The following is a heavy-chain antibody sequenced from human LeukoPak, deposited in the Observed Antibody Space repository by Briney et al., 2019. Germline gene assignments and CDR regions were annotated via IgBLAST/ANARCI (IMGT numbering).Heavy chain of an antibody. CDR2: INHSGST. CDR3: ARTGERWFGELLYENWFDP. V-gene: IGHV4-34*01. Sequence: SETLSLTCAVYGGSFSGYYWSWIRQPPGKGLEWIGEINHSGSTNYNPSLKSRVTISVDTSKNQFSLKLSSVTAADTAVYYCARTGERWFGELLYENWFDPWGQGTLVTVSS. D-gene: IGHD3-10*01. CDR1: GGSFSGYY. J-gene: IGHJ5*02.